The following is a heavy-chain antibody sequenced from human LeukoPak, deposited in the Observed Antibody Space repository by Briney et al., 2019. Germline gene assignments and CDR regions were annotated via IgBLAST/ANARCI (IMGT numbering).Heavy chain of an antibody. CDR3: AGGARGVSGYYFAF. D-gene: IGHD3-10*01. V-gene: IGHV3-20*04. J-gene: IGHJ4*02. CDR2: INGNDGST. Sequence: PGGSLRLSCAASGFTFSSYSMNWVRQAPGKGLEWVSGINGNDGSTGYADSVKGRFTISRDNAKKSLYLQMNNLRAEDTALYYCAGGARGVSGYYFAFWGQGTLVTASS. CDR1: GFTFSSYS.